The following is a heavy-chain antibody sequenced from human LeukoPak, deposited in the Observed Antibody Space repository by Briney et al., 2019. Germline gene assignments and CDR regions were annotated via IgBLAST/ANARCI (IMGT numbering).Heavy chain of an antibody. V-gene: IGHV4-39*07. D-gene: IGHD3-22*01. CDR2: IYYSGST. J-gene: IGHJ4*02. CDR1: GGSISSSSYY. CDR3: ASISGYSNSVTDY. Sequence: SETLSLTCTVSGGSISSSSYYWGWIRQPPGEGLEWIGSIYYSGSTYYNPSLKSRVTISVDTSKNQFSLKLSSVTAADTAVYYCASISGYSNSVTDYWGQGTLVTVSS.